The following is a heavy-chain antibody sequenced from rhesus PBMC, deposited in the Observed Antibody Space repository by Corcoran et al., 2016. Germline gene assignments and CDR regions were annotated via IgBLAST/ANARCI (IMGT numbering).Heavy chain of an antibody. Sequence: QVQLQASGPGLVKPSETLSLTCAVSGGSLSDSYDWSWLRQPPGKGLDWIGYIYGGCGSTYYNPSLKSRVTISTDTSKNQFSLKLSSVTAADTAVYYCARQYSSGPFDYWGQGVLVTVSS. CDR2: IYGGCGST. D-gene: IGHD6-31*01. V-gene: IGHV4S7*01. J-gene: IGHJ4*01. CDR3: ARQYSSGPFDY. CDR1: GGSLSDSYD.